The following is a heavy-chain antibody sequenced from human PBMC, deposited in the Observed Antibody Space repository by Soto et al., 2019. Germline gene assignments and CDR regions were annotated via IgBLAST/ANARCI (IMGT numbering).Heavy chain of an antibody. D-gene: IGHD3-22*01. CDR3: ATYDSGGKFDF. CDR2: VYYSGTI. CDR1: GGSFSSFY. V-gene: IGHV4-59*01. J-gene: IGHJ4*02. Sequence: SETLSLTCTVSGGSFSSFYWSWIRQPPGKGLEWIGYVYYSGTINNNPSLKGRVSISVDTSKNQFSLKLISVTAADTAVYYCATYDSGGKFDFWGQGTLVTVS.